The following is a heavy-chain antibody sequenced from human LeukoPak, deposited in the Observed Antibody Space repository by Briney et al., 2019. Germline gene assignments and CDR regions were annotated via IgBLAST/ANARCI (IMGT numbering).Heavy chain of an antibody. J-gene: IGHJ4*02. D-gene: IGHD6-6*01. CDR2: IYYSGST. Sequence: SETLSLPCTVSGGSISSSSYYWGWIRQPPGKGLGGIGSIYYSGSTYYNPSLKSRVTISVDTSKNQFSLKLSSVTAADTAVYYCARHPSEYSSSSYWGQGTLVTVSS. V-gene: IGHV4-39*01. CDR1: GGSISSSSYY. CDR3: ARHPSEYSSSSY.